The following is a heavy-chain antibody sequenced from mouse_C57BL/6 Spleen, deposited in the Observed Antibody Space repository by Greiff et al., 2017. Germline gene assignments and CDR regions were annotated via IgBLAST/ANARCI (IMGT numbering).Heavy chain of an antibody. CDR1: GYTFTSYW. CDR2: INPSSGYT. D-gene: IGHD2-4*01. V-gene: IGHV1-7*01. CDR3: ARNGIYYDYYAMDY. J-gene: IGHJ4*01. Sequence: QVQLKQSGAELAKPGASVKLSCKASGYTFTSYWMPWVQQRPGQGLEWIGYINPSSGYTKYNQKFKDKATLTADKSSSTDYMQLSSLTYEDSAIYYCARNGIYYDYYAMDYWGQGTSVTVSS.